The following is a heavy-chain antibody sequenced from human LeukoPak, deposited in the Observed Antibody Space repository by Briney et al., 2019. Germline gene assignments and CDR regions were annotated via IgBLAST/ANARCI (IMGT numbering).Heavy chain of an antibody. CDR3: ARDLRYQLLYSGGMDV. CDR1: GGSVSSGSYY. Sequence: SETLSLTCTVSGGSVSSGSYYWSRIRQPPGKGLEWIGYIYYSGSTNYNPSLKSRVTISVDTSKNQFSLKLSSVTAADTAVYYCARDLRYQLLYSGGMDVWGQGTTVTVSS. CDR2: IYYSGST. V-gene: IGHV4-61*01. J-gene: IGHJ6*02. D-gene: IGHD2-2*02.